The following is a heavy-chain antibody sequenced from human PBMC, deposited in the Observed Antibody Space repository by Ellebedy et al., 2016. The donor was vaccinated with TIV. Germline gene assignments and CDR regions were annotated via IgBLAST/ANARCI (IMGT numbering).Heavy chain of an antibody. CDR2: INHSGST. CDR1: GGSFSGYY. D-gene: IGHD1-26*01. Sequence: SETLSLXCAVYGGSFSGYYWSWIRQPPGKGLEWIGEINHSGSTNYNPSLKSRVTISVDTSKNQFSLKLSSVTAADTAVYYCARSGGSGSYPPSNWFDPWGQGTLVTVSS. V-gene: IGHV4-34*09. J-gene: IGHJ5*02. CDR3: ARSGGSGSYPPSNWFDP.